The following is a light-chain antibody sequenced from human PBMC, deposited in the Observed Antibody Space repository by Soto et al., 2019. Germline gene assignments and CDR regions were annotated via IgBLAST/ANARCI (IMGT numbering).Light chain of an antibody. Sequence: IQMIQSPSTLSASLGETVTISCRAGQSVSKWLAWYRQKPGQAPVLLIHSTSTLQLGVPSRFIGSGWGTEFTLTISNLQPDDSATYYCQQYNSVSSFGQGTKLVIE. V-gene: IGKV1-5*01. CDR1: QSVSKW. J-gene: IGKJ2*03. CDR2: STS. CDR3: QQYNSVSS.